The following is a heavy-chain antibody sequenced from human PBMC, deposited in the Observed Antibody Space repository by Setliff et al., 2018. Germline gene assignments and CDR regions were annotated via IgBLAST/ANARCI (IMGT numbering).Heavy chain of an antibody. CDR3: ARGGPYGDFDAFDV. V-gene: IGHV4-34*01. CDR1: GGSLSAYY. CDR2: ISHRGDT. J-gene: IGHJ3*01. Sequence: SETLSLTCGVYGGSLSAYYWGLVRQSPGKGLEWIGEISHRGDTNYIPSLKSRVTMSVDTSKRQFSLRLSSVTGADTAVYYCARGGPYGDFDAFDVWGQGTMVTVSS. D-gene: IGHD4-17*01.